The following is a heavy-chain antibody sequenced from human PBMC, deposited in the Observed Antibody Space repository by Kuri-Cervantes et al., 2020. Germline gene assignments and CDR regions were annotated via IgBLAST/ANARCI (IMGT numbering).Heavy chain of an antibody. CDR2: ISYDGTNK. D-gene: IGHD5-18*01. CDR3: ARELTAMVTSGAFDI. Sequence: GGSLRLSCAASGFTFSRYAMHWVRQAPGKGLEWVAVISYDGTNKYYADSVKGRFTISRDNSKNTLYLQMNSLRAEDTAVYYCARELTAMVTSGAFDIWGQGTMVTVSS. CDR1: GFTFSRYA. J-gene: IGHJ3*02. V-gene: IGHV3-30-3*01.